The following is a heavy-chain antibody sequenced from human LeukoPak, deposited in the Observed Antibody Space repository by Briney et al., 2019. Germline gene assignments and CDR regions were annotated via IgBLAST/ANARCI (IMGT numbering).Heavy chain of an antibody. CDR3: ARDQALGYGWPTVLAIDI. D-gene: IGHD6-19*01. J-gene: IGHJ3*02. CDR2: IHYSGRT. CDR1: GGSISSYY. Sequence: SETLSLTCTVSGGSISSYYWSWIRQPPGKGLEWIAYIHYSGRTNYNPSLKSRVTISVDTSKNQFSLKVSSVTAADTAVYYCARDQALGYGWPTVLAIDIWGQGTMVTVSS. V-gene: IGHV4-59*01.